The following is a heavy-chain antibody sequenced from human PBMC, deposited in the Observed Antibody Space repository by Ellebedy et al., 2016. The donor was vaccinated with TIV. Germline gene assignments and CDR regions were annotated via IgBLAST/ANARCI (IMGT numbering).Heavy chain of an antibody. CDR2: IYYSGST. V-gene: IGHV4-59*01. Sequence: SETLSLTCTVSGGSISSYYWSWIRQPPGKGLEWIGYIYYSGSTNYNPSLKSRVTISVDTSKNQFSLKLSSVTAADTAVYYCARGRPVQRVNFDYWGQGTLVTVSS. CDR3: ARGRPVQRVNFDY. D-gene: IGHD1-14*01. J-gene: IGHJ4*02. CDR1: GGSISSYY.